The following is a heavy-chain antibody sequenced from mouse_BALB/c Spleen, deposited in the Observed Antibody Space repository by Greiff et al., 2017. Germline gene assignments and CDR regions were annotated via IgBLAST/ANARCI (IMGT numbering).Heavy chain of an antibody. J-gene: IGHJ3*01. CDR3: TSGNPWFAY. Sequence: LQQPGPELVRPGASVTLSCKASGYTFTGYWMNWVKQSPGQGLEWIGNIYPGSGSTNYDEKFKSKATLTVDKSSSTAYMQLSSLTSEDSAVYYCTSGNPWFAYWGQGTLVTVSA. CDR1: GYTFTGYW. D-gene: IGHD2-1*01. V-gene: IGHV1S22*01. CDR2: IYPGSGST.